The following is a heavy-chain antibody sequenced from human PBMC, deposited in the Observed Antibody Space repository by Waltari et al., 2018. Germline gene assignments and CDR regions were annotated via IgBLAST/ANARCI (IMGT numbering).Heavy chain of an antibody. CDR3: ARLPPAVVPDYYYYYGMDV. D-gene: IGHD2-2*01. J-gene: IGHJ6*02. V-gene: IGHV1-69*01. Sequence: QVQLVQSGAEVKKPGSSVKVSCKASGGTFSSYAISWVRQAPGQGLEWMGGYIPIFGNANYAQKFQGVVTITADESTSTAYMELSSLRSEDTAVYYCARLPPAVVPDYYYYYGMDVWGQGTTVTVSS. CDR2: YIPIFGNA. CDR1: GGTFSSYA.